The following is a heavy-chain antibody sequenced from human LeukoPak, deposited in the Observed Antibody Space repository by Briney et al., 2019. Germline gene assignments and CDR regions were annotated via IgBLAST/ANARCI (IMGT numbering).Heavy chain of an antibody. D-gene: IGHD3-22*01. CDR3: ASLALKYYYYDISGRWY. CDR2: ISGSGGST. CDR1: GFTFSSYA. V-gene: IGHV3-23*01. Sequence: GGSLRLSCAASGFTFSSYAMSGVRQAPGKGLEWVSAISGSGGSTYYADSVKGRFTISRDNSKNTLYLQMNSLRAEDTAVYYCASLALKYYYYDISGRWYWGQGTLVTVSS. J-gene: IGHJ4*02.